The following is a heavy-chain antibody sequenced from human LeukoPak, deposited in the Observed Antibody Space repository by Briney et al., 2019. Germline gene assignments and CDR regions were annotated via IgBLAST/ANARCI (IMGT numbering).Heavy chain of an antibody. V-gene: IGHV4-34*01. CDR1: GGSFGDYY. CDR2: INHSGST. Sequence: SETLSLTCAVYGGSFGDYYWSWIRQPPGKGLEWIAEINHSGSTNYNSSLKSRVTISIDTSKTQFSLKLSSVTAADTAVYYCARVRGPTPYYFDYWGQGTLVTVSS. J-gene: IGHJ4*02. CDR3: ARVRGPTPYYFDY.